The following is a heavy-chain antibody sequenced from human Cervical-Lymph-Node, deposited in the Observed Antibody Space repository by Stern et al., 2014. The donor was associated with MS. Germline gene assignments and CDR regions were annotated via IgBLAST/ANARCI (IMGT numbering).Heavy chain of an antibody. J-gene: IGHJ4*02. Sequence: QVQLVKSGAEVKKPGASVKVSCKASGYTFANYGITWVRQAPGQGLEWMGWISAYNGNTNFAQKVQDRVYLTTDTSTNTAYMELRSLRSDDTAVYYCARDSPYSSGWLFYWGQGTLVTVSS. V-gene: IGHV1-18*01. CDR1: GYTFANYG. CDR2: ISAYNGNT. CDR3: ARDSPYSSGWLFY. D-gene: IGHD6-19*01.